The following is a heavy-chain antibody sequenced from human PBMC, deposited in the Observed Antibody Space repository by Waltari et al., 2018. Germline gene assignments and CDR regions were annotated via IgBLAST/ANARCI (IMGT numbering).Heavy chain of an antibody. D-gene: IGHD3-16*01. CDR3: AKGSFEGGFDY. CDR1: GNSVSDDRAA. J-gene: IGHJ4*01. CDR2: TYYRSNWYN. V-gene: IGHV6-1*01. Sequence: QVQLQQSGPGLLRPSQTLSLTCAISGNSVSDDRAAWNWIRQSPSRGLEWLGRTYYRSNWYNDYALSVERRITINPDTSKNQFSLHLNYLTPEDTAVYFCAKGSFEGGFDYWGHGTLVIVSS.